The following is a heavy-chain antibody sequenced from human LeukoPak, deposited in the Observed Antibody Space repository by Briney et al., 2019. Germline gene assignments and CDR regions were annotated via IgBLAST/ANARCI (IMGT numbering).Heavy chain of an antibody. D-gene: IGHD2-15*01. CDR1: GDSISGYY. J-gene: IGHJ5*02. Sequence: PSETLSLTCAVSGDSISGYYWSWIRQPPGKGLEWIGYIYYSGNTNYNPSLKSRVTISVDTSKNQFSLKLDSVTAADTAVYFCARRLVARNWFDPWGQGTLVTVSS. CDR2: IYYSGNT. V-gene: IGHV4-59*08. CDR3: ARRLVARNWFDP.